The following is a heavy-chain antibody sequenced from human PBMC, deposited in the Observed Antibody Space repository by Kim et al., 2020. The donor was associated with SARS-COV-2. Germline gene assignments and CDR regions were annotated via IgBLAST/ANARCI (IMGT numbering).Heavy chain of an antibody. CDR1: GFTFSSYA. Sequence: GGSLRLSCAASGFTFSSYAMHWVRQAPGKGLEWVSFISYDGSNKYYVDSVKGRFTISRDNSKNTLYLQMNSLRAEDTAVYHCASVRNPHTIFGMADYWGQGTLVPVPS. CDR3: ASVRNPHTIFGMADY. J-gene: IGHJ4*02. CDR2: ISYDGSNK. V-gene: IGHV3-30*04. D-gene: IGHD3-3*01.